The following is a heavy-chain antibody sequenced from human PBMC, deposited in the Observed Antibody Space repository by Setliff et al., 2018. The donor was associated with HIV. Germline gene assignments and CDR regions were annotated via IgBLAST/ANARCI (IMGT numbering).Heavy chain of an antibody. V-gene: IGHV4-39*01. CDR2: IYYSGST. D-gene: IGHD4-4*01. CDR1: GGSISSSSYY. CDR3: ARLDYSNYYSYYIDV. J-gene: IGHJ6*03. Sequence: KPSETLSLTCTVSGGSISSSSYYWGWIRQTPGKGLEWIGSIYYSGSTYYNPSLKSRVTISVDTSKNQFSLKLSAVTAADTAVYYCARLDYSNYYSYYIDVWGEGTMVTVSS.